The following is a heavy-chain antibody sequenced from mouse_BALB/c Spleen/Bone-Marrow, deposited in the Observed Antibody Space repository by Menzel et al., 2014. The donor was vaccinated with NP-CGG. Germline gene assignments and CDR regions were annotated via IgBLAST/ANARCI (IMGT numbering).Heavy chain of an antibody. Sequence: EVQLVESGGGLVKPGGSLKLSCAASGFTFSDYYMYWVRQTPEKRLEWVATISDGGSYTYYPDSVKGRFTISRDNAKNNLYLQTNSLKSEDTAMYYCARDHYNGRSFSWFAYWCQGTLVTVSA. V-gene: IGHV5-4*02. J-gene: IGHJ3*01. D-gene: IGHD1-1*01. CDR3: ARDHYNGRSFSWFAY. CDR2: ISDGGSYT. CDR1: GFTFSDYY.